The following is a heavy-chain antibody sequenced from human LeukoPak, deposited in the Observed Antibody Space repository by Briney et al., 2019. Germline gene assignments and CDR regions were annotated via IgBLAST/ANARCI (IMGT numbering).Heavy chain of an antibody. V-gene: IGHV4-39*07. Sequence: PSETLSLTCTVSGGSISSSSYYWGWIRQPPGKGLEWIGYISHSGSTYYNPSLKSRVTISVDKSKNQFSLELTSVTAADTAVYYCARYSTTWPYWYFDLWGRGTLVTVSS. CDR3: ARYSTTWPYWYFDL. CDR2: ISHSGST. CDR1: GGSISSSSYY. D-gene: IGHD6-13*01. J-gene: IGHJ2*01.